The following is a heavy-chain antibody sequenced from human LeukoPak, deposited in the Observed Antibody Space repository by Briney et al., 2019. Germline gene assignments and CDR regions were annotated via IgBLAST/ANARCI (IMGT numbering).Heavy chain of an antibody. CDR2: ISYDGSNK. D-gene: IGHD2-2*01. J-gene: IGHJ6*03. V-gene: IGHV3-30*01. CDR1: GFTFSSYA. Sequence: GGSLRLSCAASGFTFSSYAMHWVRQAPGKGLEWVAVISYDGSNKYYADSVKGRFTISRDNSKNTLYLQMNSLRAEDTAVYYCARGAVVVPAVPYYYYYYMDVWGKGTTVTVSS. CDR3: ARGAVVVPAVPYYYYYYMDV.